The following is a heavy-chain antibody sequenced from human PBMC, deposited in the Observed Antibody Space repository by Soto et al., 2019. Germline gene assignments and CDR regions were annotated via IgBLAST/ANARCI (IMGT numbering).Heavy chain of an antibody. CDR2: IYYSGST. J-gene: IGHJ4*02. CDR1: GGSISSYY. D-gene: IGHD3-10*01. V-gene: IGHV4-59*01. Sequence: PSETLSLTCTVSGGSISSYYWSWIRQPPGKGLEWIGYIYYSGSTNYNPSLKSRVTISVDTSKNQFSLKLSSVTAADTAVYYCARDAGSGSPHFDYWGQGTLVTVSS. CDR3: ARDAGSGSPHFDY.